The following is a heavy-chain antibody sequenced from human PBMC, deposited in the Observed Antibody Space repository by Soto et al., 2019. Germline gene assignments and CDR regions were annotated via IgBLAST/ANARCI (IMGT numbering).Heavy chain of an antibody. CDR2: IWYDGNK. Sequence: PGGSLRLSCAASGFSSSSYGLHWVRQAAGRGLEWLAVIWYDGNKYYADSVKGRFTISRDDSKNILYLEMNNVRAEDTSVYYCAKDADRDFDSSAYGGHSFDHWGQGTLVTVSS. D-gene: IGHD3-22*01. CDR1: GFSSSSYG. CDR3: AKDADRDFDSSAYGGHSFDH. V-gene: IGHV3-33*06. J-gene: IGHJ4*02.